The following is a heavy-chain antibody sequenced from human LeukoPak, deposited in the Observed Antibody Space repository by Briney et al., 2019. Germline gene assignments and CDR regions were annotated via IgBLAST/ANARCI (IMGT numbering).Heavy chain of an antibody. Sequence: GGSLRLSCAASGFTVSSNYMSWVRQAPGKGLEWVSVIYSGGSTYYADSVKGRFTISRDNSKNTLYLQMNGLRAEDTAVYYCARARSSPYYYYMDVWGKGTTVTVSS. CDR1: GFTVSSNY. V-gene: IGHV3-53*01. J-gene: IGHJ6*03. D-gene: IGHD3-10*01. CDR3: ARARSSPYYYYMDV. CDR2: IYSGGST.